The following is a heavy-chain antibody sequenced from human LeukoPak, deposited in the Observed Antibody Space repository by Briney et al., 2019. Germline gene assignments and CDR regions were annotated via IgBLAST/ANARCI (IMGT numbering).Heavy chain of an antibody. D-gene: IGHD3-9*01. J-gene: IGHJ5*02. V-gene: IGHV4-34*01. Sequence: PSETLSLTCAVYGGSFSGYYWSWIRQPPGKGLEWIGEINHSGSTNYNPSLKSRVTISVDTSKNQFSLKLSSVTAADTAVYYCARGGGDVLRYFDWTNWFDPWGQGTLVTVSS. CDR2: INHSGST. CDR1: GGSFSGYY. CDR3: ARGGGDVLRYFDWTNWFDP.